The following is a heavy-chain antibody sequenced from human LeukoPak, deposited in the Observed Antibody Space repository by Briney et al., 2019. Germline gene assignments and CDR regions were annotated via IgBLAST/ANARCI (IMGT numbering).Heavy chain of an antibody. Sequence: GRSLRLSCAASGFTFSSHWMSWVRQAPGKGLERVANIKGDGSAKDYVDSVKGRFTISRDNAKNSLYLQMNSLRAEDTAVYYCARDWSDAYQVSIDYWGQGTLVTVSS. V-gene: IGHV3-7*01. CDR3: ARDWSDAYQVSIDY. CDR2: IKGDGSAK. CDR1: GFTFSSHW. D-gene: IGHD2-2*01. J-gene: IGHJ4*02.